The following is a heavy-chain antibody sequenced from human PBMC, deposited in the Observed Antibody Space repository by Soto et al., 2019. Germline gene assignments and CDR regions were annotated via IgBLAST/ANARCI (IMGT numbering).Heavy chain of an antibody. CDR3: VKHMGGRDTSRYGMDV. V-gene: IGHV3-43*01. CDR2: ITWDGRRT. J-gene: IGHJ6*02. CDR1: GFTFDDYI. Sequence: EVQLVESGGIVVQPGGSLRLSCVVSGFTFDDYIMHWVRQAPEKGLEWVSLITWDGRRTYYADSVKGRFAISTDNSKNSLFLQMSNLRTEDTALYHCVKHMGGRDTSRYGMDVWGQGTTVTVSS. D-gene: IGHD3-16*01.